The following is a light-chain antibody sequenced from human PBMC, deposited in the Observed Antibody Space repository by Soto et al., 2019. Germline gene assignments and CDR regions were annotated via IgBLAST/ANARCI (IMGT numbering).Light chain of an antibody. CDR2: GAF. J-gene: IGKJ3*01. Sequence: EIVLTQSPGTLSLSPGETATVSCRATESLITKALAWYQQKPGQAPRLLIYGAFTRDAAIPDRFNGSGSGTDFALTISRLELEDSAVYYCQQYGVSPLTFGPGTKGAIK. CDR1: ESLITKA. CDR3: QQYGVSPLT. V-gene: IGKV3-20*01.